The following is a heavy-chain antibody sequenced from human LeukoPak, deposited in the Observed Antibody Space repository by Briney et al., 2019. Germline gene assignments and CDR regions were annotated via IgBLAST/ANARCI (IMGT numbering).Heavy chain of an antibody. CDR1: GFTFSSCW. V-gene: IGHV3-21*01. CDR2: ISSSSSYI. J-gene: IGHJ4*02. Sequence: GGSLRLSCAASGFTFSSCWMSWVRQAPGKGLEWVSSISSSSSYIYYADSVKGRFTISRDNAKNSLYLQMNSLRAEDTAVYYCARGDTAMAGSIDYWGQGTLVTVSS. CDR3: ARGDTAMAGSIDY. D-gene: IGHD5-18*01.